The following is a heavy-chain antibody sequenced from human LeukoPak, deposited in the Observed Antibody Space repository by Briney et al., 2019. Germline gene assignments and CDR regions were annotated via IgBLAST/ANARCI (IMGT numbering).Heavy chain of an antibody. Sequence: SETLSLTCTVSGGSISSSSYYWGWNRQPPGKGLEWIGSIYYSGSTYHNPSLNTRFTISADTSTTQFSLKLSSVTAAATAVSYCARRFRGMVVPAAIVDYFDYWGQGTLVTVSS. J-gene: IGHJ4*02. V-gene: IGHV4-39*01. CDR3: ARRFRGMVVPAAIVDYFDY. D-gene: IGHD2-2*01. CDR2: IYYSGST. CDR1: GGSISSSSYY.